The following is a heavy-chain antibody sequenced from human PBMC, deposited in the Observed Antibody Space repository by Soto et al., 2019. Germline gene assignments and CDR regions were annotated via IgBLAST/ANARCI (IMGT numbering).Heavy chain of an antibody. Sequence: ASVKVSCKASGYTFSSYAMHWVRQAPGQRLEWMGWINAGYGNTKSSQKFQDRVTISRDTSASTAYMELTSLRSEDTAVYYCARDTGDGTFDFWGQGTLVAVSS. CDR3: ARDTGDGTFDF. CDR1: GYTFSSYA. CDR2: INAGYGNT. J-gene: IGHJ4*02. D-gene: IGHD7-27*01. V-gene: IGHV1-3*01.